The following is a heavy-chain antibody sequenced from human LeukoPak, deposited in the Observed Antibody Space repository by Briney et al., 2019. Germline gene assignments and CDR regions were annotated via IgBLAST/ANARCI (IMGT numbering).Heavy chain of an antibody. V-gene: IGHV1-3*01. Sequence: ASVKVSCKASGYTFTSYAMHWVRQAPGQRLEWMGWINAGNGNTKYSQKFQGRVTITRDTSASTAYMELSSLRSEDTAVYYCARDYPYVGYSGYAPFDYWGQGTLVTVSS. CDR1: GYTFTSYA. J-gene: IGHJ4*02. D-gene: IGHD5-12*01. CDR3: ARDYPYVGYSGYAPFDY. CDR2: INAGNGNT.